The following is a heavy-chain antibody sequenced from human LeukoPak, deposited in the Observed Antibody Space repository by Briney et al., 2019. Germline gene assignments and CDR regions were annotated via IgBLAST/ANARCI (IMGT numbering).Heavy chain of an antibody. V-gene: IGHV1-18*01. J-gene: IGHJ6*02. Sequence: ASVKVSCKASGYTFSDYTFTNYGISWVRQAPGQGLEWMRWISTYKSHTNYAQKFQGRVTMITDTSTNTAYMELRSLRSDDTAVYYCAREDNDDYYYYGMDVWGQGTAVTVSS. D-gene: IGHD1-1*01. CDR3: AREDNDDYYYYGMDV. CDR2: ISTYKSHT. CDR1: GYTFSDYTFTNYG.